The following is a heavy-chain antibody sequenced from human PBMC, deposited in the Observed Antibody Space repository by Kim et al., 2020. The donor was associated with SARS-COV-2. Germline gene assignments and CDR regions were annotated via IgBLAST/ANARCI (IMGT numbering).Heavy chain of an antibody. V-gene: IGHV4-34*01. CDR2: INPSGSA. CDR1: GGSFSGYF. Sequence: SETLSLTCFLSGGSFSGYFWSWVRQSAGKGLEVIGEINPSGSATYNPSLKGRVTISLDTSKKQFSLRLTSVTAADTAIYFCARVWDYWGQGTLVTVSS. J-gene: IGHJ4*02. CDR3: ARVWDY.